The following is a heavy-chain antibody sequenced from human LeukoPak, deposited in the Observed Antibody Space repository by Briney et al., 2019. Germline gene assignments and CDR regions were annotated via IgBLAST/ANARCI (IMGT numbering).Heavy chain of an antibody. V-gene: IGHV4-59*12. J-gene: IGHJ6*04. Sequence: SETLSLTCTVSGGSISSYYWSWIRQPPGKGLEWIGYIYYSGSTYYNPSLKSRVTISVDTSKNQFSLKLSSVIAADTAVYYCAREDIVVVPAAMYGMDVWGKGTTVTVSS. CDR3: AREDIVVVPAAMYGMDV. CDR2: IYYSGST. D-gene: IGHD2-2*01. CDR1: GGSISSYY.